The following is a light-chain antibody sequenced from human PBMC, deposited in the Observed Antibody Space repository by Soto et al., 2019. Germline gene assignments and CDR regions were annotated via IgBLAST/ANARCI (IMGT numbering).Light chain of an antibody. CDR1: SSDVGGYNY. V-gene: IGLV2-8*01. CDR3: SSYAGGNKI. Sequence: QSVLTQPPSASGSPGQSVTISCTGTSSDVGGYNYVSWYQQHPGQAPKLIISEVTKRPSGVPDRFSGSKSGNTASLTVSGLQAEDEADYYCSSYAGGNKIFGGGTQLTVL. CDR2: EVT. J-gene: IGLJ2*01.